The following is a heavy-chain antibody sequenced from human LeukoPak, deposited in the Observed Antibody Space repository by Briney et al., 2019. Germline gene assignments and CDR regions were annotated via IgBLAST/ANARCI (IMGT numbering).Heavy chain of an antibody. V-gene: IGHV4-59*08. D-gene: IGHD3-16*01. CDR2: IYYSGTT. CDR1: GASITGHY. J-gene: IGHJ4*02. Sequence: SETLSLTCTVSGASITGHYWSWIRQPPGKGLEWIGFIYYSGTTNYNPSLKSRGTISVDTSKNQFSLTLSSVTAADTAVYYCARHLGGGIYFDYWGQGTLATVSS. CDR3: ARHLGGGIYFDY.